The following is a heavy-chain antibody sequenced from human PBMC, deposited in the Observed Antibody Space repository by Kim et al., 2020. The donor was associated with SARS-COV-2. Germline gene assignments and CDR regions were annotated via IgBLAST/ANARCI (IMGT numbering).Heavy chain of an antibody. V-gene: IGHV5-51*01. J-gene: IGHJ4*02. D-gene: IGHD3-22*01. CDR3: ARLLGDYDSSSFFDY. Sequence: PSFQGKVTISADKSISTAYLQWSSLKASDTAMYYCARLLGDYDSSSFFDYWGQGTLVTVSS.